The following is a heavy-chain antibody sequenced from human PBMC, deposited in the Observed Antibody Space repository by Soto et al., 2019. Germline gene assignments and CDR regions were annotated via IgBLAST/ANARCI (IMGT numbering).Heavy chain of an antibody. D-gene: IGHD3-16*01. Sequence: SDTLSLTCTVSGGSISSYYWSWIRQPPGKGLEWIGYIYYSGSTNYNPSLKSRVTISVDTSKNQFSLKLSSVTAADTAVYYCARRVGKRVSYYSYYYMDVWGKGTTVTVSS. V-gene: IGHV4-59*01. CDR3: ARRVGKRVSYYSYYYMDV. CDR2: IYYSGST. J-gene: IGHJ6*03. CDR1: GGSISSYY.